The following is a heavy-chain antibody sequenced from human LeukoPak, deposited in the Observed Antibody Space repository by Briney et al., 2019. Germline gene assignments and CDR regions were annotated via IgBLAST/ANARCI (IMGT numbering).Heavy chain of an antibody. D-gene: IGHD2-15*01. CDR3: ARDRDRDAFDI. CDR2: IYYSGST. V-gene: IGHV4-61*01. Sequence: PSEALSLTCTVSGGSINSSSYYWGWVRQPPGKGLEWIGYIYYSGSTNYNPSLKSRFTISVDTSKNQFSLKLSSVTAADTAVYYCARDRDRDAFDIWGQGTMVTVSS. CDR1: GGSINSSSYY. J-gene: IGHJ3*02.